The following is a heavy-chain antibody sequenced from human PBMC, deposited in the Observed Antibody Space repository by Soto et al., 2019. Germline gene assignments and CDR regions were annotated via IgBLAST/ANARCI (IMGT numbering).Heavy chain of an antibody. J-gene: IGHJ5*02. CDR2: IIPIFGTA. D-gene: IGHD2-2*01. Sequence: QVQLVQSGAEVKKPGSSVKVSCKASGGTFSSYAISWVRQAPGQGLEWMGGIIPIFGTANYAQKFQGRVTITADESTSTAYMERSSLRAEATAVYDCARDEYCISTSCPTGGFDPWGQGTLVTVSS. CDR1: GGTFSSYA. CDR3: ARDEYCISTSCPTGGFDP. V-gene: IGHV1-69*12.